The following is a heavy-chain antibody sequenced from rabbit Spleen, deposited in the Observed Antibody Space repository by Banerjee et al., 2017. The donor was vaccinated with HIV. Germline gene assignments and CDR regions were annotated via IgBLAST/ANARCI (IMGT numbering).Heavy chain of an antibody. Sequence: QEQVVESGGGLVQPGGSLKLSCKASGFDFSSYGVSWVRQVPGKGLEWIGYIDPVFGITYYANWVNGRFTISSHNAQNTLFLQLNSLTAADTATYFCVREVAAKFNLWGQGPWSPS. J-gene: IGHJ4*01. D-gene: IGHD4-1*01. CDR1: GFDFSSYG. V-gene: IGHV1S47*01. CDR2: IDPVFGIT. CDR3: VREVAAKFNL.